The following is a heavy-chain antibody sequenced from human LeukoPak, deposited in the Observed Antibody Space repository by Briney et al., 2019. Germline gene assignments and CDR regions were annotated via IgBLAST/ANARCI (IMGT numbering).Heavy chain of an antibody. J-gene: IGHJ6*02. CDR3: ARTTGYTSGWDHYYYYGLDV. CDR1: GFTFSSYA. Sequence: GGSLRLSCAASGFTFSSYAMHWVRQAPGKGLEYVSAISSNGDNTYYANSVKGRFTISRDNAKNSLYLQMNSLRAEDTAVYYCARTTGYTSGWDHYYYYGLDVWGQGTTVTVSS. D-gene: IGHD6-25*01. CDR2: ISSNGDNT. V-gene: IGHV3-64*01.